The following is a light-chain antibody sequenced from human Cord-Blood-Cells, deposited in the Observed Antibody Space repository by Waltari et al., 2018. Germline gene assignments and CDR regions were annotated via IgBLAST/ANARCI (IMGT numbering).Light chain of an antibody. CDR1: SSDVGGYNY. CDR2: DVS. Sequence: QSALTQPASVSGSPGQSITISCTGTSSDVGGYNYVSWYQQHPGKAPKHMLYDVSNLSSGVSTRFSGSKSGNTASLTISGLQAEDEADYYCSSYTSSSTLYVFGTGTKVTVL. CDR3: SSYTSSSTLYV. V-gene: IGLV2-14*01. J-gene: IGLJ1*01.